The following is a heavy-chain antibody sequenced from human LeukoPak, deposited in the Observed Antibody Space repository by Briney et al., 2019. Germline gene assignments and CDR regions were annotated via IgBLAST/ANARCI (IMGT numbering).Heavy chain of an antibody. Sequence: ASVKVSCKASGYTFTSYYMHWVRQAPGQGLEWVGIINPSGGSTSYAQKFQGRVTMTRDTSTSTVYMELSSLRSEDTAVYYCARPSRAPGFGDPTGPIDYWGQGTLVTVSS. J-gene: IGHJ4*02. D-gene: IGHD3-10*01. CDR2: INPSGGST. CDR1: GYTFTSYY. CDR3: ARPSRAPGFGDPTGPIDY. V-gene: IGHV1-46*01.